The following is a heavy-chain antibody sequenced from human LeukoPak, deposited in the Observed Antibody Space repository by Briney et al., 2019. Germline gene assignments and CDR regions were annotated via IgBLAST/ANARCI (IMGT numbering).Heavy chain of an antibody. CDR1: GGSISSGSYY. Sequence: PSETLSLTCTVSGGSISSGSYYWSWIRQPAGKGLEWIGRIYTSGSTNYNPSLKSRVTISVDTSKNQFSLKLSSVTAADTAVYYCARLTPGGLAGYWGQGTLVTVSS. J-gene: IGHJ4*02. CDR3: ARLTPGGLAGY. V-gene: IGHV4-61*02. D-gene: IGHD1-14*01. CDR2: IYTSGST.